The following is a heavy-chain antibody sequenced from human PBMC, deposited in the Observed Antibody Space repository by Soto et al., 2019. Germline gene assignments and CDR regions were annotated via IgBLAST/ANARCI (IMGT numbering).Heavy chain of an antibody. CDR2: IRSKANSYAT. V-gene: IGHV3-73*01. D-gene: IGHD6-19*01. Sequence: QPGGSLRLSCAASGFTFSGSAMHWVRQASGKGLEWVGRIRSKANSYATAYAASVKGRFTISRDDSKSTAYLQMNSLKTEDTAVYYCTRYAAVADNELFDYWGQGTLVTVSS. CDR3: TRYAAVADNELFDY. J-gene: IGHJ4*02. CDR1: GFTFSGSA.